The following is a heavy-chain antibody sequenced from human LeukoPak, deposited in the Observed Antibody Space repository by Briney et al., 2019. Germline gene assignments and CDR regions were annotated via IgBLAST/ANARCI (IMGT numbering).Heavy chain of an antibody. D-gene: IGHD3-22*01. CDR3: ARDRTRDSSGYPYYYMDV. CDR2: INPNSGGT. J-gene: IGHJ6*03. CDR1: GYTFTGYY. Sequence: ASVKVSCKASGYTFTGYYMHWVRQAPGQGLEWMGWINPNSGGTNYAQKFQGRVTMTRDTSISTAYMELSRLRSDDTAVYYCARDRTRDSSGYPYYYMDVWGKGTTVTVSS. V-gene: IGHV1-2*02.